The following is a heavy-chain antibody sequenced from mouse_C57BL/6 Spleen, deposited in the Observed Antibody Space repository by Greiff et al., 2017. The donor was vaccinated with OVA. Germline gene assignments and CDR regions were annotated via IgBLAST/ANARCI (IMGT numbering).Heavy chain of an antibody. CDR2: IDPETGGT. CDR1: GYKFTDYE. D-gene: IGHD4-1*01. CDR3: TRGGLGRFAY. J-gene: IGHJ3*01. V-gene: IGHV1-15*01. Sequence: QVQLKQSGAELVRPGASVTLSCKASGYKFTDYEMHWVKQTPVHGLEWIGAIDPETGGTAYNQKFQGKAILTADKSSSTAYMELRSLTSEDSAVYYCTRGGLGRFAYWGQGTLVTVSA.